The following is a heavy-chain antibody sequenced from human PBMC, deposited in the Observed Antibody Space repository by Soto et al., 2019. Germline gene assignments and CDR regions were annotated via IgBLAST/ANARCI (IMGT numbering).Heavy chain of an antibody. V-gene: IGHV3-72*01. CDR3: ARGMGPTRSRYGMDV. D-gene: IGHD1-26*01. Sequence: GSLRLSCAASGFIFSDHYMDWVRQAPGEGLEWLARSRNRANSYSTEYATSVKGRFTILRDESKNSLHLQMNSLKTEDTAVYYCARGMGPTRSRYGMDVWGQGTTVTVSS. J-gene: IGHJ6*02. CDR1: GFIFSDHY. CDR2: SRNRANSYST.